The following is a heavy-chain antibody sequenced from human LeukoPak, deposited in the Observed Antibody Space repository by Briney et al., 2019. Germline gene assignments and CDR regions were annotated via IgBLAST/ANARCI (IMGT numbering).Heavy chain of an antibody. D-gene: IGHD2-21*02. J-gene: IGHJ2*01. Sequence: GGSLRLSCAASGFTFSSYWMSWVRQAPGKGLEWVANIKQDGSEKYYVDSVKGRFTISRDNAKNSLYLQMNSLRAEDTAVYYCARDLDTPDCGGDCYLHWYFDLWGRGTLVTVSS. V-gene: IGHV3-7*01. CDR1: GFTFSSYW. CDR2: IKQDGSEK. CDR3: ARDLDTPDCGGDCYLHWYFDL.